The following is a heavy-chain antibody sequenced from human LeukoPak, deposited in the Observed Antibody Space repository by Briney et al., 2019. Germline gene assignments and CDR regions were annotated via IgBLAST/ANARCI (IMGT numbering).Heavy chain of an antibody. V-gene: IGHV3-30*04. CDR1: GFTFSSYA. D-gene: IGHD2-2*01. Sequence: GGSLRLSCAASGFTFSSYAMHWVRQAPGKGLEWVAVISYDGSNKYYADSVKGRFTISRDNSKNTLYLQMNSLRAEDTAVYYCASQPGAYVPAAMRLDYWGRGTLVTVSS. CDR2: ISYDGSNK. CDR3: ASQPGAYVPAAMRLDY. J-gene: IGHJ4*02.